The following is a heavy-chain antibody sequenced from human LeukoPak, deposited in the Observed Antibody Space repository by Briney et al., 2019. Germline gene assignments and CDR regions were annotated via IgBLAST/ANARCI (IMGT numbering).Heavy chain of an antibody. Sequence: PGRSLRLSCAASGFTVSSNYMSWVRQAPGKGLEWVSIIYSGGSTYYADSVKGRFTISRDNSKNTLYLQMNSLRVEDTAVYYCARDSSLNSYYYYGMDVWGQGTTVTVSS. D-gene: IGHD2/OR15-2a*01. V-gene: IGHV3-66*01. CDR2: IYSGGST. CDR1: GFTVSSNY. J-gene: IGHJ6*02. CDR3: ARDSSLNSYYYYGMDV.